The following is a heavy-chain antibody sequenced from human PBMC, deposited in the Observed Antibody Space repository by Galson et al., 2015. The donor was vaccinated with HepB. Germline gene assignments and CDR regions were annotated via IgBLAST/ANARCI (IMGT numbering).Heavy chain of an antibody. CDR1: GASISSSYW. D-gene: IGHD1-26*01. CDR2: IYHSGST. V-gene: IGHV4-4*02. CDR3: ARIWSRGYFDY. J-gene: IGHJ4*02. Sequence: ETLSLTCAVSGASISSSYWWSWVRQPPGKGLEWIAEIYHSGSTNYNPSLKSRVTISVDKSKNQFSLSLNSVTAADTAVYYCARIWSRGYFDYWGRGTLVTVSS.